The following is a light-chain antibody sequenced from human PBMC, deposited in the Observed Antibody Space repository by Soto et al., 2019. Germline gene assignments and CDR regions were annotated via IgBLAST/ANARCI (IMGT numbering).Light chain of an antibody. CDR3: TSYTSSSTLYV. J-gene: IGLJ1*01. V-gene: IGLV2-14*01. CDR2: DVR. Sequence: QSVLTQPASVSGSPGQSITISCTGTSSDVGGYNYVSWYQQHPGKAPKLMIYDVRNRASGASNRFSGSKSGNTASLTISGLQAEDEADYSCTSYTSSSTLYVFGPGTKVTVL. CDR1: SSDVGGYNY.